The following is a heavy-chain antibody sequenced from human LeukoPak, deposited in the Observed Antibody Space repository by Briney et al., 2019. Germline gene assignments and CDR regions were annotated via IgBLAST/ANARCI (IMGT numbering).Heavy chain of an antibody. Sequence: GGSLRVSCAVSGITLNNYGMSWVRQARGKGLQWVAGISDTGGTITYADSVSGRFTISRDNAKNTLYLQMNSLRAEDTAVYFCAKRGVVIRVILVGFHKQAYYSDSWGHGALVTVSS. CDR2: ISDTGGTI. J-gene: IGHJ4*03. CDR3: AKRGVVIRVILVGFHKQAYYSDS. CDR1: GITLNNYG. V-gene: IGHV3-23*01. D-gene: IGHD3-22*01.